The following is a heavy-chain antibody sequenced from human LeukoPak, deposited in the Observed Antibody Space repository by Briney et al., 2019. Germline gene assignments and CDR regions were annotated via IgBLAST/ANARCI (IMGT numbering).Heavy chain of an antibody. D-gene: IGHD5-12*01. CDR1: GFTFSSNY. CDR2: IYSGGST. Sequence: GGSLRLSCAASGFTFSSNYMSWVRQAPGKGLEWVSVIYSGGSTYYADSVKGRFTISRDNSKNTLYLQMNSLRAEDTAVYYCARDKWVATLYYGMDVWGQGTTVTVSS. J-gene: IGHJ6*02. CDR3: ARDKWVATLYYGMDV. V-gene: IGHV3-53*01.